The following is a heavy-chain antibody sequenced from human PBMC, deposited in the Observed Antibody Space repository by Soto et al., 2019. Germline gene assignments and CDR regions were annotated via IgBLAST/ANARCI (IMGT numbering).Heavy chain of an antibody. CDR2: IIPIFGTA. CDR3: ARSPVEMATIQVYYLDY. D-gene: IGHD5-12*01. Sequence: SVKVSCKASGGTFSSYAISWVRQAPGQGLEWMGGIIPIFGTANYAQKFQGRVTITADESTSTAYMELSSLRSEDTAVYYCARSPVEMATIQVYYLDYWGQGTLVTVSS. CDR1: GGTFSSYA. V-gene: IGHV1-69*13. J-gene: IGHJ4*02.